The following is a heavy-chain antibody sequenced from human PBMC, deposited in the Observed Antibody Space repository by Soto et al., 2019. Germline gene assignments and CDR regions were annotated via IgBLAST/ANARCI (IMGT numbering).Heavy chain of an antibody. V-gene: IGHV4-34*01. CDR2: INHSGST. J-gene: IGHJ6*02. Sequence: SETLSLTCAVYGGSFSGYYWSWIRQPPGKGLEWIGEINHSGSTNYNPSLKSRVTISVDTSKNQFSLKLSSVTAADTAVYYCARGPPYDILTGYYVYYYYGMDVWGQGTTVTVSS. CDR3: ARGPPYDILTGYYVYYYYGMDV. D-gene: IGHD3-9*01. CDR1: GGSFSGYY.